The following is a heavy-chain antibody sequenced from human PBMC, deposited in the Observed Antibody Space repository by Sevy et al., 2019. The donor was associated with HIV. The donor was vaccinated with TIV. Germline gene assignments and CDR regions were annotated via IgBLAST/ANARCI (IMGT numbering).Heavy chain of an antibody. V-gene: IGHV3-7*01. D-gene: IGHD3-10*01. CDR3: VRAGAFGTYDS. Sequence: GGSLRLSCAASGFNFNKYGMRWVRQAPGKGLEYVASIKGNGSEKYYMDSVKARLTISRDNAENSVYLQMNSLRAADTAVYHCVRAGAFGTYDSWGQGTLVTVSS. J-gene: IGHJ4*02. CDR1: GFNFNKYG. CDR2: IKGNGSEK.